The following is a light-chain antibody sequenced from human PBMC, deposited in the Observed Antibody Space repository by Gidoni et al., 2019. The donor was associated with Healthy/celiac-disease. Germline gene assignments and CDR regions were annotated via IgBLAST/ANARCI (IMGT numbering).Light chain of an antibody. CDR3: QQYDNLPPNSAFT. V-gene: IGKV1-33*01. Sequence: DIQMTQSPSSLSASVGDRVTITCQASQDISNYLNWYQQKPGKAPKLLIYDASNLETGVPSRFSGSGSGTDFTFTISSLQPEDIATYYCQQYDNLPPNSAFTFGPGTKVDIK. CDR2: DAS. CDR1: QDISNY. J-gene: IGKJ3*01.